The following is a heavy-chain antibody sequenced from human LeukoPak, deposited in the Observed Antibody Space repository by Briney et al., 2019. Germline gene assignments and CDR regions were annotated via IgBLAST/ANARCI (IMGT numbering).Heavy chain of an antibody. J-gene: IGHJ4*02. V-gene: IGHV4-39*07. CDR1: GGSISSSSYY. D-gene: IGHD5-12*01. CDR2: IYYSGST. CDR3: ARDAQGSGYSGYQGY. Sequence: SETLSLTCTVSGGSISSSSYYWGWIRQPPGKGLEWIGSIYYSGSTYYNPSLKSRVTISVDTSKNQFSLKLSSVTAADTAVYYCARDAQGSGYSGYQGYWGQGTLVTVSS.